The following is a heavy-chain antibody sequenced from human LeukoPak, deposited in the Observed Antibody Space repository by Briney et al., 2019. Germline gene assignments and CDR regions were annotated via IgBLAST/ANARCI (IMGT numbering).Heavy chain of an antibody. CDR3: VREGVVVVAATI. CDR2: IYTSGST. V-gene: IGHV4-61*02. D-gene: IGHD2-15*01. CDR1: GGSISSGSYY. J-gene: IGHJ4*02. Sequence: SQTLSLTCTVSGGSISSGSYYWRWIRQPAGKGLEWIGRIYTSGSTNYNPSLKSRVTISVDTSKNQFSLKLSSVTAADTAVYYCVREGVVVVAATIWSQGTLVTVSS.